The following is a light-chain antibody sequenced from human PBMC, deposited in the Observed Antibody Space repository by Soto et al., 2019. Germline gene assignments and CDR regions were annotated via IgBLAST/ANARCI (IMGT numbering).Light chain of an antibody. Sequence: QSVLTQPASVSGSPGQSIAISCTGNFSEVGGYDYVSWYQQHPDKAPKLMIYEVTKRPSGVSNRFSGSKSGNTASLTISWLQPEDEADYYCSSHTSGSTRVFGSGTKVTVL. CDR3: SSHTSGSTRV. V-gene: IGLV2-14*01. CDR1: FSEVGGYDY. CDR2: EVT. J-gene: IGLJ1*01.